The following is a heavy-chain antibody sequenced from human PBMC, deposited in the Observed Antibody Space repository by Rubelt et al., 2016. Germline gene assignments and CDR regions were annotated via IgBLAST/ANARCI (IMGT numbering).Heavy chain of an antibody. CDR1: GGSFSDSF. V-gene: IGHV4-34*01. CDR3: ARDEGYSYGLDAFDI. CDR2: LNHDGEP. D-gene: IGHD5-18*01. Sequence: QVQLQQWGAGLLKPSETLSLTCAVNGGSFSDSFFTWIRQPPGRGLEWIGELNHDGEPKYNPYLKSRVTISVDTSNNQFSLKLTSLTDADTAVYYCARDEGYSYGLDAFDIWGQGTMVTVSS. J-gene: IGHJ3*02.